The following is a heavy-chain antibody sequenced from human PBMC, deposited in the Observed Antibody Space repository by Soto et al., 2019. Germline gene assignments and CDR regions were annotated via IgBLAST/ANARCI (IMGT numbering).Heavy chain of an antibody. J-gene: IGHJ6*02. V-gene: IGHV1-69*13. D-gene: IGHD2-15*01. CDR3: AKSATGYYYYGMDV. CDR2: IIPIFGTA. CDR1: GGTFSSYA. Sequence: SVKVSCKASGGTFSSYAISWVRQAPGQGLEWMGGIIPIFGTANYAQKFQGRVTITADESTSTAYMELSSLRSEDTAVYYCAKSATGYYYYGMDVWGQGTTVTVSS.